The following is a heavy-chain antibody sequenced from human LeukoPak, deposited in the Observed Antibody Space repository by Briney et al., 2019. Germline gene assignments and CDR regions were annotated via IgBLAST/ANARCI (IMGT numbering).Heavy chain of an antibody. CDR1: GFTFSSYW. Sequence: PGGSLRLSCAASGFTFSSYWMHWVRQAPGKGLEWVSAISGSGGSTYYADSVKGRFTISRDNSKNTLYLQMNSLRAEDTAVYYCAKVRGYCSSTSCYPEYYFDYWGQGTLVTVSS. CDR3: AKVRGYCSSTSCYPEYYFDY. CDR2: ISGSGGST. V-gene: IGHV3-23*01. J-gene: IGHJ4*02. D-gene: IGHD2-2*01.